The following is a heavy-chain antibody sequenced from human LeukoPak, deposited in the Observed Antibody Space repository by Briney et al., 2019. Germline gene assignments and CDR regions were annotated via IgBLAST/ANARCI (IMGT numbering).Heavy chain of an antibody. D-gene: IGHD6-13*01. CDR1: GFTFSDYY. J-gene: IGHJ3*02. Sequence: GSLRLSCAASGFTFSDYYMSWIRQAPGKGLEWVSYISSSGSTIYYADSVKGRFTISRDNAKNSLYLQMNSLRAEDTAVYYCASDLAAGDLTPDAFDIWGQGTMVTVSS. V-gene: IGHV3-11*01. CDR3: ASDLAAGDLTPDAFDI. CDR2: ISSSGSTI.